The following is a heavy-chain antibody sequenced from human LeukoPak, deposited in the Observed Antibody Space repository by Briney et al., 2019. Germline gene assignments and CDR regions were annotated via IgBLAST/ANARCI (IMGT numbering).Heavy chain of an antibody. D-gene: IGHD3-10*01. V-gene: IGHV3-20*04. CDR3: ASAGLTYGSGSYFVY. Sequence: GAGGSLRLSCAASGFPFDDYGMTWVRQAPGKGLEWVSGINWNGGSTGYADSVKGRFTISRDNAKNSLYLQMNSLRAGDTALYYCASAGLTYGSGSYFVYWGQGTLVTVSS. J-gene: IGHJ4*02. CDR2: INWNGGST. CDR1: GFPFDDYG.